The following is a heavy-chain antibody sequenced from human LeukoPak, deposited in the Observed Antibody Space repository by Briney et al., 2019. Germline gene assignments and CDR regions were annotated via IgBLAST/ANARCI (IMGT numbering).Heavy chain of an antibody. CDR1: GYTFTSYY. D-gene: IGHD1-1*01. CDR2: INPSGDST. Sequence: ASVKVSCKASGYTFTSYYMHWVRQAPGQGLEWMGIINPSGDSTSYAQKFQGRVTMTRDTSTSTVYMELSSLRSEDTAVYYCARTWSPGPGDYWGQGTLVTVSS. CDR3: ARTWSPGPGDY. V-gene: IGHV1-46*01. J-gene: IGHJ4*02.